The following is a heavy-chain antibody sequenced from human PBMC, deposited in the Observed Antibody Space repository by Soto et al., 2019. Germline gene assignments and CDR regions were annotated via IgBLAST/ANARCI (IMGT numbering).Heavy chain of an antibody. CDR2: IYYSGYT. V-gene: IGHV4-31*03. Sequence: QVQLQESGPGLVKPSQTLPLTCTVSGGSIGSGGYFWSWIRHNPEKGLELIGYIYYSGYTYYSPSLKSRVTISVDTSKNQFSMKVNSVTAADTALYYCARGKCSGRYCYFDYWGQGTLVTVSS. J-gene: IGHJ4*02. CDR1: GGSIGSGGYF. D-gene: IGHD2-15*01. CDR3: ARGKCSGRYCYFDY.